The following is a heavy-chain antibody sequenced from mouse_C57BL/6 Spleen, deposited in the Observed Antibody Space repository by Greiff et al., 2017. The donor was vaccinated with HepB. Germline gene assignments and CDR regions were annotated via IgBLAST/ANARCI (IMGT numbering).Heavy chain of an antibody. D-gene: IGHD2-5*01. J-gene: IGHJ4*01. CDR2: ISDGGSYT. CDR1: GFTFSSYA. Sequence: EVQRVESGGGLVKPGGSLKLSCAASGFTFSSYAMSWVRQTPEKRLEWVATISDGGSYTYYPDNVKGRFTISRDNAKNNLYLQMSHLKSEDTAMYYCARVPYYSNPYYYAMDYWGQGTSVTVSS. CDR3: ARVPYYSNPYYYAMDY. V-gene: IGHV5-4*01.